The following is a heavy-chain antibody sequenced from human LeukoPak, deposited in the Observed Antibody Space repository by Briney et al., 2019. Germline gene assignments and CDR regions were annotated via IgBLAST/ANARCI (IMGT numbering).Heavy chain of an antibody. Sequence: GGSLRLSCAASGFTVSSNYMSWVRQAPGKGLEWVSGISWNSGSIGYADSVKGRFTISRDNAKNSLYLQMNSLRAEDTALYYCAKDATYSSGWTDYWGQGTLVTVSS. J-gene: IGHJ4*02. CDR1: GFTVSSNY. CDR3: AKDATYSSGWTDY. V-gene: IGHV3-9*01. D-gene: IGHD6-19*01. CDR2: ISWNSGSI.